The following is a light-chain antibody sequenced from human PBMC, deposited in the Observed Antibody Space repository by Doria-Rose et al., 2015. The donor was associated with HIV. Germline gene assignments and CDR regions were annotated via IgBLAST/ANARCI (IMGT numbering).Light chain of an antibody. CDR1: QDIRSD. J-gene: IGKJ1*01. CDR3: LQDYNLWT. Sequence: ATQMTQSPSSLSASVGDSVTITCRASQDIRSDLGWYQQKPGKAPKLLIYAASSLQSGVPSRFSGSGSGTDFTLTISSLQPEDFATYYCLQDYNLWTFGQGTKVEIK. V-gene: IGKV1-6*01. CDR2: AAS.